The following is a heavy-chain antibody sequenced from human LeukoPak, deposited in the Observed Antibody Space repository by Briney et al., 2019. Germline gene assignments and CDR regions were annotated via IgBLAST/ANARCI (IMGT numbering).Heavy chain of an antibody. CDR1: GFTFTTYS. J-gene: IGHJ4*02. D-gene: IGHD3-22*01. CDR2: ITGSGGST. V-gene: IGHV3-23*01. Sequence: GGSLRLSCAASGFTFTTYSMTWVRQAPGKGLEWVSAITGSGGSTYYADSVKGRFTISRDNAKSSLYLHMNSVRDEGTAVYYCARGDSPCDYWGQGTLVTVSS. CDR3: ARGDSPCDY.